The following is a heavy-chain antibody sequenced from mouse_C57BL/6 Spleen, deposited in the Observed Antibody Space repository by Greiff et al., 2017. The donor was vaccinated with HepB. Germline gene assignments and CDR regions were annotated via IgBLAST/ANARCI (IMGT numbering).Heavy chain of an antibody. CDR3: ARGGLRRGTVYAMDY. J-gene: IGHJ4*01. CDR2: ISSGSSTN. CDR1: GFTFSDYG. D-gene: IGHD2-4*01. V-gene: IGHV5-17*01. Sequence: EVQLVESGGGLVKPGGSLKLSCAASGFTFSDYGMHWVRQAPEKGPEWVAYISSGSSTNYYADTVKGRFTISRDNAKNTLFLQMTSLRSEDTAMYYCARGGLRRGTVYAMDYWGQGTSVTVSS.